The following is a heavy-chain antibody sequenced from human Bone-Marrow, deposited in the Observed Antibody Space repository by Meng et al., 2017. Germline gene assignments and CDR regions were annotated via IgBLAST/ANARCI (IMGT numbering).Heavy chain of an antibody. CDR2: ISSSGSTI. Sequence: GESLKISCAASGFTFSDYYMSWIRQAPGKGLEWVSYISSSGSTIYYADSVKGRFTISRDNAKNSLYLQMNSLRAEDTAVYYCASGSYYGSGSYYRVYYYYYYGMDVWGQGTRVTGYS. D-gene: IGHD3-10*01. CDR1: GFTFSDYY. J-gene: IGHJ6*02. CDR3: ASGSYYGSGSYYRVYYYYYYGMDV. V-gene: IGHV3-11*04.